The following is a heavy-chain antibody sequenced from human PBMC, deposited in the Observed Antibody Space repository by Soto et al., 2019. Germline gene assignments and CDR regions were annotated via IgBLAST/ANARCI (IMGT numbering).Heavy chain of an antibody. D-gene: IGHD2-21*01. CDR1: GFSFGDSY. V-gene: IGHV3-11*06. CDR2: ISGCSRYS. Sequence: QVPLVESGGGLVKPGGSLRLACAASGFSFGDSYMRWVRQAPGKGLEWLSYISGCSRYSNYADSVKVRFTISTDNAKRSLYLEMNSLRADDTAVYYCANTIVAASGYYFDHWGQVNLVTVSS. CDR3: ANTIVAASGYYFDH. J-gene: IGHJ4*02.